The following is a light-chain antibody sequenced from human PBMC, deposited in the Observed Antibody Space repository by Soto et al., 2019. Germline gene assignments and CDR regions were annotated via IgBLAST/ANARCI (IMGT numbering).Light chain of an antibody. J-gene: IGKJ3*01. Sequence: EIVMTQSPATLSVSPGERATLSCRASQSVRGNLAWYQQKPGQAPRLLIYAASTRATGIPARFSCSGSGTEFTLTISSLQSEDFAFYYCQQYNNWPHITFGPGTKVDIK. CDR3: QQYNNWPHIT. CDR1: QSVRGN. V-gene: IGKV3-15*01. CDR2: AAS.